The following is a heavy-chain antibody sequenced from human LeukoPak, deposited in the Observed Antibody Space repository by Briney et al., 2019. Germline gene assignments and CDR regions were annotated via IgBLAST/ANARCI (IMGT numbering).Heavy chain of an antibody. CDR3: SRAQGSIIVDEDAFDI. CDR1: GGSISSSSYY. J-gene: IGHJ3*02. V-gene: IGHV4-39*07. Sequence: SETLSLTCTVSGGSISSSSYYWGWIRQPPGKGLEWIGRIYYSGSTYYNPSLTSRVPISVGTSKNLFSLKQTSVTAADTAVYYVSRAQGSIIVDEDAFDIWGQGTMVTVSS. D-gene: IGHD3-22*01. CDR2: IYYSGST.